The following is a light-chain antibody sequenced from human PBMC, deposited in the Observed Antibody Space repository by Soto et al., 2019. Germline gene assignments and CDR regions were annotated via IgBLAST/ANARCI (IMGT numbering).Light chain of an antibody. V-gene: IGKV3-20*01. CDR1: QSVSSSY. CDR3: QQYGSSP. Sequence: EIGLTQSPGTLSLSPGERATLSCRASQSVSSSYLAWYQQKPGQAPMLRIYCVSSRDTGIPDRCSGSGSGTDSTLTLSRLEPEDFAVYYCQQYGSSPFVLGTRLEIK. CDR2: CVS. J-gene: IGKJ5*01.